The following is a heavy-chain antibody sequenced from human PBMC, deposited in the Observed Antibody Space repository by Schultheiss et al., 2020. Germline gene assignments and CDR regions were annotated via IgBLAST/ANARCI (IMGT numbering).Heavy chain of an antibody. J-gene: IGHJ6*02. CDR2: ISYDGNDK. Sequence: GGSLRLSCVVSGFSFSFYGMYWVRQAPGKGLEWVAGISYDGNDKYYADSVKGRFTFSRDNSKNTLYLQMNSLRAEDTAVYYCARDYGRSIYGMDVWGQGTTVNGYS. CDR3: ARDYGRSIYGMDV. D-gene: IGHD3-3*02. V-gene: IGHV3-30*03. CDR1: GFSFSFYG.